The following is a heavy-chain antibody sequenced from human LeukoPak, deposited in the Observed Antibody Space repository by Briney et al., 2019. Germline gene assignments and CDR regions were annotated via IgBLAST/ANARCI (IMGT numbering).Heavy chain of an antibody. J-gene: IGHJ4*02. CDR3: ASVRDGLRLSTPFDY. D-gene: IGHD5-12*01. V-gene: IGHV1-8*01. CDR1: GYTFTSYD. Sequence: GASVKVSCKAPGYTFTSYDINWVRQATGQGLEWMGWMNPNSGNTGYAQKFQGRVTMTRNTSISPAYMELSSLRSEDTALYYCASVRDGLRLSTPFDYWGQGTLVTVSS. CDR2: MNPNSGNT.